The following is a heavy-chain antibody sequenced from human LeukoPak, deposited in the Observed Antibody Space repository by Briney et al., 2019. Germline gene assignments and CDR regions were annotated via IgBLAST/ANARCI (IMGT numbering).Heavy chain of an antibody. CDR1: GFTFSSYA. Sequence: GKSLRLSCVASGFTFSSYAMHWVCQAPGKGLEWVVFISYDGSNKYYADSVKGRFTISRDNSKNTLYLQMNSLRVEDTAVYYRARDRVLEWSGWFDPWGQGTLVTVSS. CDR2: ISYDGSNK. J-gene: IGHJ5*02. CDR3: ARDRVLEWSGWFDP. D-gene: IGHD3-3*01. V-gene: IGHV3-30*04.